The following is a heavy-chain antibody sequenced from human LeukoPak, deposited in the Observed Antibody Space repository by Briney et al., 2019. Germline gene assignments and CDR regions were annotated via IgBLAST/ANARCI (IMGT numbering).Heavy chain of an antibody. Sequence: ASVKVSCKASGYTFTSYYMHWVRQAPGQGREWMGIINPSGGSTSYAQKFQGRVTMTRDTSTSTVYMELSSLRSEDTAVYYCARTHPQLHDAFDIWGQGTMVTVSS. V-gene: IGHV1-46*01. J-gene: IGHJ3*02. CDR2: INPSGGST. CDR3: ARTHPQLHDAFDI. D-gene: IGHD2-21*01. CDR1: GYTFTSYY.